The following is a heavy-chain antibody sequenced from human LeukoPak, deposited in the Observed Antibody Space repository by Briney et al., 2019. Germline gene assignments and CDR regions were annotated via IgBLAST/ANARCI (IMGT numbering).Heavy chain of an antibody. D-gene: IGHD3-10*01. CDR3: ARDYYGSGSYYYFDY. CDR2: IKQDGSEK. Sequence: GGSLRLSCAASGFTFSSYWMSWVRQAPGKGLEWVANIKQDGSEKYYVDSVKGRFTISSDNAKNSLYLQMNSLRAEDTAVYYCARDYYGSGSYYYFDYWGQGTLVTVSS. J-gene: IGHJ4*02. CDR1: GFTFSSYW. V-gene: IGHV3-7*05.